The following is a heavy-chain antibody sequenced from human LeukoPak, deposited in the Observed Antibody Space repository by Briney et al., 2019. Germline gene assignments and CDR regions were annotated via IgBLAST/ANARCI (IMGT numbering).Heavy chain of an antibody. D-gene: IGHD3-10*01. CDR1: GCTFSSYG. V-gene: IGHV3-9*03. Sequence: GGSLRLSCAASGCTFSSYGMSWVGQAPGKGLEWVSGISWNSGSIGYADSVKGRFTISRDNAKNSLYLQMNSLRAEDMALYYCAKDTSRSWGNYYYGSGANYYYYMDVWGKGTTVTVSS. CDR2: ISWNSGSI. J-gene: IGHJ6*03. CDR3: AKDTSRSWGNYYYGSGANYYYYMDV.